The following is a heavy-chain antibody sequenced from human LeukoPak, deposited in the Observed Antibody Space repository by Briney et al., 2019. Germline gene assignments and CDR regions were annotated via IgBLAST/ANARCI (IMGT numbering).Heavy chain of an antibody. CDR1: GFTFSNFG. Sequence: GGSLRLSCAASGFTFSNFGMSWVRQAPGRGLEWVSGISGGGDTTYYAESVKGRFTISRDNSKNTLFLQMNSLSAEDTAVYYCARYGSGSPFDYWGQGTLVTVSS. CDR3: ARYGSGSPFDY. V-gene: IGHV3-23*01. D-gene: IGHD3-10*01. J-gene: IGHJ4*02. CDR2: ISGGGDTT.